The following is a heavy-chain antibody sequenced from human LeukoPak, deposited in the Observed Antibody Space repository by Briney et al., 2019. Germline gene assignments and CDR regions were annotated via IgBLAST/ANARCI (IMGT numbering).Heavy chain of an antibody. CDR2: ISAYNGNT. Sequence: GASVKVSCKASGYTFTSYGISWVRQAPGQGLEWMGWISAYNGNTNYAQKLQGRVTMTTDTSTSTAYMELRSLRSDDTAVYYCARDLLRSSWYGRPIDYWGQGTLVTVSS. D-gene: IGHD6-13*01. J-gene: IGHJ4*02. CDR3: ARDLLRSSWYGRPIDY. CDR1: GYTFTSYG. V-gene: IGHV1-18*01.